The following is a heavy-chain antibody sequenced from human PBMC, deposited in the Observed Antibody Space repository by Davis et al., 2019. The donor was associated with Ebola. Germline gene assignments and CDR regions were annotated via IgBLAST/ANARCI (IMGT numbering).Heavy chain of an antibody. CDR1: GFTFSDYY. J-gene: IGHJ3*02. Sequence: GESLKISCAASGFTFSDYYMSWIRQAPGKGLEWVSYISSSSSYTNYADSVKGRFTISRDNAKNSLYLQMNSLRAEDTAVYYCASRGFPKAFDIWGQGTMVTVSS. V-gene: IGHV3-11*03. CDR3: ASRGFPKAFDI. CDR2: ISSSSSYT.